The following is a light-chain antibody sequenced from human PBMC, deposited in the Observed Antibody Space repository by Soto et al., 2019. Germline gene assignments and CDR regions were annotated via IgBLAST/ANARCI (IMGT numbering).Light chain of an antibody. V-gene: IGLV2-8*01. CDR2: EVN. J-gene: IGLJ1*01. CDR1: SSDIGYYNF. Sequence: SVLTQPPSASGSPGQSVTISCTGTSSDIGYYNFVSWYQQNPGKAPRLLIYEVNKRPSGVPDRFSGSKSGNTASLTVSGLQAADEADYYCTSYAGSDVHYVFGTGTQLTVL. CDR3: TSYAGSDVHYV.